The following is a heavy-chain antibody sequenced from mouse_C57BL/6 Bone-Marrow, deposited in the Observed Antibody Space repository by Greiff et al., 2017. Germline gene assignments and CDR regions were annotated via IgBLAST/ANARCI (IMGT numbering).Heavy chain of an antibody. Sequence: QVQLQQPGAELVKPGASVKLSCKASGYTFTSYWMHWVKQRPGRGLEWIGRIDPNSGGTKYNEKFKSKATLTVAKPSSTAYMQLSSLTSEDSAVYYCAREGAIYYGNLAWFAYWGQGTLVTVSA. J-gene: IGHJ3*01. CDR3: AREGAIYYGNLAWFAY. CDR1: GYTFTSYW. V-gene: IGHV1-72*01. D-gene: IGHD2-1*01. CDR2: IDPNSGGT.